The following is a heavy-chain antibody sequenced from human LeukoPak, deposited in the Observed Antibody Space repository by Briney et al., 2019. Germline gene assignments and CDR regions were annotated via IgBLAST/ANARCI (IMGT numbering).Heavy chain of an antibody. J-gene: IGHJ4*02. CDR2: FYNSGST. D-gene: IGHD5-24*01. CDR1: GGSINSYY. Sequence: SETLSLTCTVSGGSINSYYWSWIRQPPGKGLEWIGCFYNSGSTNYNPSLKSRVIISVDTSKNQFSLELNSVTAADTAVYYCAGTTRWLAFDYWGQGTLVTVSS. V-gene: IGHV4-59*01. CDR3: AGTTRWLAFDY.